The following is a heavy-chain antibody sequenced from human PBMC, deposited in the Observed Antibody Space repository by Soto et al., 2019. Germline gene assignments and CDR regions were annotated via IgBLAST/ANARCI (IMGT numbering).Heavy chain of an antibody. D-gene: IGHD6-19*01. CDR3: ASLSVAGTNSNYFDY. CDR1: GGSISSYY. V-gene: IGHV4-59*01. CDR2: IYYSGST. J-gene: IGHJ4*02. Sequence: SETLSLTCTVSGGSISSYYWSWIRQPPGKGLEWIGYIYYSGSTNYNPSLKSRVTISVDTSKNQFSLKLSSVTAADTAVYYCASLSVAGTNSNYFDYWGQGTLVTVSS.